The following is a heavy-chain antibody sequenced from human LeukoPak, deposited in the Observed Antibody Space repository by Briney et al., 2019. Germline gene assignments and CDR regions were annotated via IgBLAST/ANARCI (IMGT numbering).Heavy chain of an antibody. CDR1: GYTFTGYY. V-gene: IGHV1-2*02. J-gene: IGHJ6*02. Sequence: ASVKVSCKASGYTFTGYYMHWVRQAPGQGLEWMGWINPNSGGTNYAQKFQGRVTMTRDTSISTAYMELSRLRSDDTAVYYCASRGNYYDSSGYYDGVDIWGQGTTVTVSS. D-gene: IGHD3-22*01. CDR3: ASRGNYYDSSGYYDGVDI. CDR2: INPNSGGT.